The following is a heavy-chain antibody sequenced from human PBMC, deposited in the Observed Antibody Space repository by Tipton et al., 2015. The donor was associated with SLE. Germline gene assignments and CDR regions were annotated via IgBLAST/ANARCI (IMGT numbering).Heavy chain of an antibody. CDR1: GYTFTSYD. J-gene: IGHJ6*02. CDR3: ARLYSGSYYYYYYGMDV. D-gene: IGHD1-26*01. CDR2: MNPNSGNT. Sequence: QSGAEVKKPGASVKVSCKASGYTFTSYDIHWVRQATGQRLEWMGWMNPNSGNTGYAQKFAGRVSMTRDTSINTAYMELSSLRSEDTAVYYCARLYSGSYYYYYYGMDVWGQGTTVTVSS. V-gene: IGHV1-8*02.